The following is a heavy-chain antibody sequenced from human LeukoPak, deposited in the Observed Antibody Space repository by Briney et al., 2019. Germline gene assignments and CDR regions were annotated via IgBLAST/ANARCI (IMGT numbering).Heavy chain of an antibody. CDR3: ATRGTIEWLVKDGAFDI. Sequence: PGGSLRLSCEASGFTYSNYAMNWVRQAPGKGLEWVAVISYDGSNKYYADSVKGRFTISRDNSKNTLYLQMNSLRAEDTAVYYCATRGTIEWLVKDGAFDIWGQGTMVTVSS. CDR2: ISYDGSNK. J-gene: IGHJ3*02. CDR1: GFTYSNYA. V-gene: IGHV3-30-3*01. D-gene: IGHD6-19*01.